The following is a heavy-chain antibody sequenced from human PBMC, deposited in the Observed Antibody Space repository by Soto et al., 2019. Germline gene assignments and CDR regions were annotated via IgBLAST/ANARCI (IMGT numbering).Heavy chain of an antibody. CDR1: GGSISSDYYH. CDR3: ATEDDGGDTLDV. D-gene: IGHD2-21*02. J-gene: IGHJ6*01. V-gene: IGHV4-30-4*08. Sequence: QVQLQQSGPGLVKPSQTLSLTCTVSGGSISSDYYHWTWIRQSPERGLEWIGYIHHSGSILYNPSFKRRVTMSVDTSTNLFSLHLSSVTAAGTAVHFCATEDDGGDTLDVWGQGTTVTGSS. CDR2: IHHSGSI.